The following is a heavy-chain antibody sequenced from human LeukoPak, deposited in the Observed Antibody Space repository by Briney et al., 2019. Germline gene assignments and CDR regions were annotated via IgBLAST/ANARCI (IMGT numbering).Heavy chain of an antibody. J-gene: IGHJ4*02. CDR2: IYYNGST. D-gene: IGHD2-15*01. CDR3: ARKGGHFDY. Sequence: SETLSLTCTVSGGSISYYYWSWIRQSPGKGLEWIGYIYYNGSTNYNPSLKSRVTISVDMSKNQFSLKVTSVTAADTAIYYRARKGGHFDYWGQGTLVTVSS. V-gene: IGHV4-59*01. CDR1: GGSISYYY.